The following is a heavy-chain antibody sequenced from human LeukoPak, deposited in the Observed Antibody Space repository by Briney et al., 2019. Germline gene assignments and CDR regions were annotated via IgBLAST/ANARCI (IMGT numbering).Heavy chain of an antibody. Sequence: SVKVSCKASGCTFSSYAISWVRQAPGQGLEWMGGIIPIFGTANYAQKFQGRVTITAEKSTSTAYMELSSLRSEDTAVYYCARRGTTGTTSWFAPWGQGTLVTVSS. V-gene: IGHV1-69*06. J-gene: IGHJ5*02. CDR3: ARRGTTGTTSWFAP. CDR1: GCTFSSYA. CDR2: IIPIFGTA. D-gene: IGHD1-1*01.